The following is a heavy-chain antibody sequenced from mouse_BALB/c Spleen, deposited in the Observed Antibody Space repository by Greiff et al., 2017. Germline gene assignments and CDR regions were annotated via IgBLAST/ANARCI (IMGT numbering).Heavy chain of an antibody. D-gene: IGHD2-3*01. CDR2: ISDGGSYT. J-gene: IGHJ3*01. V-gene: IGHV5-4*02. CDR3: ARDDEFAY. Sequence: EVKLMESGGGLVKPGGSLKLSCAASGFTFSDYYMYWVRQTPEKRLEWVATISDGGSYTYYPDSVKGRFTISRDNAKNNLYLQMSSLKSEDTAMYYCARDDEFAYWGQGTLVTVSA. CDR1: GFTFSDYY.